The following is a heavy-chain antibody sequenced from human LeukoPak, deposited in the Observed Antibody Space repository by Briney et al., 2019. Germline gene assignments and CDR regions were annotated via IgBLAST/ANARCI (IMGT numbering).Heavy chain of an antibody. CDR1: GYTFTSYG. V-gene: IGHV1-18*01. D-gene: IGHD5-18*01. CDR2: ISAYNGNT. Sequence: ASVKVSCKASGYTFTSYGISWVRQAPGQGLEWMGWISAYNGNTNYAQKLQGRVTMTTDTSTSTAYMELRSLRSDDTAVYYCARDFLGYSYGPYHPYNWFDPWGQGTLVTVSS. J-gene: IGHJ5*02. CDR3: ARDFLGYSYGPYHPYNWFDP.